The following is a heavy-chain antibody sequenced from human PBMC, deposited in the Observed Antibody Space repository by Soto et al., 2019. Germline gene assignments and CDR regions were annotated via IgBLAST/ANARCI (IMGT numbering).Heavy chain of an antibody. V-gene: IGHV4-61*01. Sequence: PSETLSLTCTVSGGSVSSGSYYWSWIRQPPGKGLEWIGYIYYSGSTNYNPSLKSRVTISVDTSKNQFSLKLSSVTAADKAVYYCARGHQPRGYYYYGMDVWGQGTTVTVSS. D-gene: IGHD2-2*01. CDR1: GGSVSSGSYY. CDR3: ARGHQPRGYYYYGMDV. CDR2: IYYSGST. J-gene: IGHJ6*02.